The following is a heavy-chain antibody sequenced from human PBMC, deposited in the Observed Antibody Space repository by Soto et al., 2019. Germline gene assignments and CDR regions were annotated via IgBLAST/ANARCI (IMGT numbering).Heavy chain of an antibody. CDR1: GFTFSSYE. Sequence: GGSLRLSCAASGFTFSSYEMNWVRQAPGKGLEWVSYISSSGSTIYYADSVKGRFTISRDNAKNSLYLQMNSLRAEDTAVYYCAREGVVTATRDDAFDIWGQGTMVTV. D-gene: IGHD2-21*02. CDR3: AREGVVTATRDDAFDI. J-gene: IGHJ3*02. V-gene: IGHV3-48*03. CDR2: ISSSGSTI.